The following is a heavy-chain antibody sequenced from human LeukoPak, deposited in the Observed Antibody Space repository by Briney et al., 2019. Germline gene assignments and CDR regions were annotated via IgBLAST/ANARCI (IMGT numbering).Heavy chain of an antibody. D-gene: IGHD1-26*01. CDR2: ISYDGSNK. CDR1: GFTFSSYA. J-gene: IGHJ4*02. CDR3: ANRGNSGSHRYFNY. V-gene: IGHV3-30*18. Sequence: PGGSLRLSCAASGFTFSSYAMRWVRQAPGKGLEWVAFISYDGSNKYYADSVKGRFTTSRDYSKTTLYLQMSNLRAADTAVYYWANRGNSGSHRYFNYWGQGTLVTVSS.